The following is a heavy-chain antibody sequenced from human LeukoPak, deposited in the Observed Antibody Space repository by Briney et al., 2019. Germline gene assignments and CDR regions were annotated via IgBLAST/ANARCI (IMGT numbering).Heavy chain of an antibody. CDR3: ARGAWVQLWLPNNYYMDV. V-gene: IGHV4-34*01. J-gene: IGHJ6*03. Sequence: SETLSLTCAVYGGSFSGYYWSWIRQPPGKGLEWIGEINHSGSTNYNPSLKSRVTISVDTSKNQFSLKLSSVTAADTAVYYCARGAWVQLWLPNNYYMDVWGKGTTVTVSS. CDR2: INHSGST. D-gene: IGHD5-18*01. CDR1: GGSFSGYY.